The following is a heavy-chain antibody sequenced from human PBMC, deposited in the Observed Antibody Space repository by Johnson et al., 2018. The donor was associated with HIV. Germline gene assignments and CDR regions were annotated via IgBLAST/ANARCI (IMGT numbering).Heavy chain of an antibody. J-gene: IGHJ3*02. CDR1: GFTFSSYA. V-gene: IGHV3-30*04. D-gene: IGHD2-21*01. Sequence: VQLVESGGGVVQPGRSLRLSCAASGFTFSSYAMHWVRQAPGKGLEWVAVISYDGSNKYYADSVKGRFTISRDNSKNTLYLQMNSLRAEDTAVYYCARAGVVFSTVSHDAFDIWGQGTMVTVSS. CDR3: ARAGVVFSTVSHDAFDI. CDR2: ISYDGSNK.